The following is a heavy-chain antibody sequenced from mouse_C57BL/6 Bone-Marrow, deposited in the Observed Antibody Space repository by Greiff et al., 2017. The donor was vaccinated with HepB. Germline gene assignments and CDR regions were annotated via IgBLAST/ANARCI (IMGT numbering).Heavy chain of an antibody. D-gene: IGHD2-4*01. V-gene: IGHV1-62-2*01. J-gene: IGHJ4*01. CDR1: GYTFTEYT. CDR2: FYTGSGSI. CDR3: ARHEDDYDYDGPYAMDY. Sequence: QVQLQQSGAELVKPGASVKLSCKASGYTFTEYTIHWVKQRSGQGLEWIGWFYTGSGSIKYNEKFKDKATLTADKSSSTVYMERSRVTSEDSAVYCCARHEDDYDYDGPYAMDYWGQGTSVTVSS.